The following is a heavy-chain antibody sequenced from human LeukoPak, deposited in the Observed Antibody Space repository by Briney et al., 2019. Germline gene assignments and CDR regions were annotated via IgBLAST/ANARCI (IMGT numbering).Heavy chain of an antibody. CDR1: GGSFSGKY. Sequence: PSETLSLTCAVSGGSFSGKYWTWIRQPPGKGLEWIGEITYSGSIYYNPSPKSRVTISVDTSKNQFSLKLNSVTAADTAVYYCARDLMTWSQGTLVTVSS. CDR2: ITYSGSI. J-gene: IGHJ4*02. V-gene: IGHV4-34*01. CDR3: ARDLMT.